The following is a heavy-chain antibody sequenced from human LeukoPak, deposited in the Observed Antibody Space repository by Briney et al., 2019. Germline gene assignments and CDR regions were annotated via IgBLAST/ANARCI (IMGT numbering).Heavy chain of an antibody. CDR1: GHTFTSYD. J-gene: IGHJ4*02. D-gene: IGHD3-10*01. Sequence: ASVKVSCKASGHTFTSYDINWVRQATGQGLEWMGWMNPNSGNTGYAQKFQGRVTITRNTSISTAYMELSSLRSEDTAVYYCARDTYGSGADYWGQGTLVTVSS. CDR2: MNPNSGNT. V-gene: IGHV1-8*03. CDR3: ARDTYGSGADY.